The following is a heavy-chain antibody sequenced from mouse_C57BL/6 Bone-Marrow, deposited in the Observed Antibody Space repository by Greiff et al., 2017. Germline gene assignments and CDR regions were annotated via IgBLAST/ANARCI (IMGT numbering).Heavy chain of an antibody. J-gene: IGHJ2*01. D-gene: IGHD1-1*01. CDR3: VRGGPYYYGSFFGY. CDR2: ISSKSNNYAT. V-gene: IGHV10-1*01. Sequence: EVKVVESGGGLVQPKGSLKLSCAASGFSFNTYAMNWVRQAPGKGLEWVARISSKSNNYATYYADSVKDRFTISRDDSESMLYLQMNNLKTEDAAMYYCVRGGPYYYGSFFGYWGQGTTLTVSS. CDR1: GFSFNTYA.